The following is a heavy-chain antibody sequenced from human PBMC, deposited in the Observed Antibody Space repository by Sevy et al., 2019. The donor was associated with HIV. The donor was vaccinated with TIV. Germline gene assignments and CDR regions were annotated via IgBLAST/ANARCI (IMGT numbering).Heavy chain of an antibody. V-gene: IGHV3-30-3*01. CDR3: SRLFSCGGDCYYLDY. CDR2: ISHDGNYK. Sequence: GGSLRLSCAASGFTFSHYDMHWVRQAPGKGLEWVAVISHDGNYKNYADSVRDRLTISRDNFKNTLYLQMNSLRVEDTALYFCSRLFSCGGDCYYLDYWGQGVLVTVSS. D-gene: IGHD2-21*02. J-gene: IGHJ4*02. CDR1: GFTFSHYD.